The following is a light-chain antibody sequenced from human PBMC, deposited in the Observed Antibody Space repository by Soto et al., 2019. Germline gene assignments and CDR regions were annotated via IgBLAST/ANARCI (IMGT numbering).Light chain of an antibody. CDR2: EVN. J-gene: IGLJ1*01. V-gene: IGLV2-8*01. CDR1: SSDVGNYDY. CDR3: SSYAGSSNV. Sequence: QSALTRPASVSGSPGQSITISCSGTSSDVGNYDYVSWYQQHPGKAPKLMIYEVNKRPSGVPDRFSGSKSGNTASLTVSGLQAEDEADYYCSSYAGSSNVFGTGTKLTVL.